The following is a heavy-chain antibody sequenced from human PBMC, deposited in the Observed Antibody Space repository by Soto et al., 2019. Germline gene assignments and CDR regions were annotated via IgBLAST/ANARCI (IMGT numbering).Heavy chain of an antibody. J-gene: IGHJ4*02. V-gene: IGHV1-69*13. Sequence: SVKVSCKAYVGTFSRYAISWVRQAPGQGLEWMGGITPIFGTANYAQKFQGRVAITADESTRTSYMELRSLRSGDTAVYYCARGWGYDTSDYYYAYWGQGTLVTVSS. D-gene: IGHD3-22*01. CDR2: ITPIFGTA. CDR1: VGTFSRYA. CDR3: ARGWGYDTSDYYYAY.